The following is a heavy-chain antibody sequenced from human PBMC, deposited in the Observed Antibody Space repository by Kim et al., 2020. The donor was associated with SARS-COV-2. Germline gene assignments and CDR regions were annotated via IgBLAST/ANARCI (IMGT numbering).Heavy chain of an antibody. CDR3: ARDDSSGYYPTVYYYGMDV. Sequence: GGSLRLSCAASGFTFSSYEMNWVRQAPGKGLEWVSYISSSGSTIYYADSVKGRFTISRDNAKNSLYLQMNSLRAEDTAVYYCARDDSSGYYPTVYYYGMDVWGQGTTVTVSS. CDR2: ISSSGSTI. J-gene: IGHJ6*02. D-gene: IGHD3-22*01. V-gene: IGHV3-48*03. CDR1: GFTFSSYE.